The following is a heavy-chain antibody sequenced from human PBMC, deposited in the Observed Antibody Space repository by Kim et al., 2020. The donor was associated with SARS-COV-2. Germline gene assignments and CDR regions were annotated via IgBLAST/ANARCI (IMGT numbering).Heavy chain of an antibody. CDR2: IDPTDSYT. J-gene: IGHJ2*01. CDR1: GYSFNNYW. V-gene: IGHV5-10-1*01. CDR3: AIGYISSSAWYFDL. D-gene: IGHD6-13*01. Sequence: GESLKISCKGSGYSFNNYWITWVRHTPGEGLEWMGRIDPTDSYTNYNPSFQGHVTISTDKSVTTAFLQWSSLKTSDTALYYCAIGYISSSAWYFDLWGRGTLVTVSS.